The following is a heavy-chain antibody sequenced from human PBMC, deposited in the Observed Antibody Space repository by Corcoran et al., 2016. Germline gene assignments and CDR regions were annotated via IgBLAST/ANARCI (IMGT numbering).Heavy chain of an antibody. Sequence: QVQLQESGPGLVKPSETLSLTCTVSGYSISSGYYWGWIRQPPGKGLEWIGSIYHSGSTYYNPSLMSRVTISVDTSKNQFSLKLSAVTAADTAVDYCARSLSSADCDYWGGDYYYYDMDVWGQGTTVTVSS. D-gene: IGHD4-17*01. CDR1: GYSISSGYY. CDR3: ARSLSSADCDYWGGDYYYYDMDV. J-gene: IGHJ6*02. V-gene: IGHV4-38-2*02. CDR2: IYHSGST.